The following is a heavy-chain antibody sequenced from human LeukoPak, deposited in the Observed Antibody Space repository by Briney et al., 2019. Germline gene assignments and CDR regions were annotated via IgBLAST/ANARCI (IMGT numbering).Heavy chain of an antibody. CDR1: GFTFSTYS. CDR2: LKEDESEV. V-gene: IGHV3-7*01. D-gene: IGHD4-11*01. J-gene: IGHJ4*02. CDR3: ARIQSWGYFDY. Sequence: GGSLRLSCAASGFTFSTYSMTWIRQAPGKGLEWVASLKEDESEVYYVDSLKGRFTVSRDNAENSFYLQMRSLRVEDTAVYYCARIQSWGYFDYWGQGTLVTVSS.